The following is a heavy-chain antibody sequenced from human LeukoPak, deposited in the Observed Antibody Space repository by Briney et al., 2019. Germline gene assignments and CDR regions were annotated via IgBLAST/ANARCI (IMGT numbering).Heavy chain of an antibody. J-gene: IGHJ6*02. D-gene: IGHD2-2*01. CDR3: ARHRGGYCSSTSCRKDMDV. CDR2: IYYSGST. CDR1: GGSISSSSYY. V-gene: IGHV4-39*01. Sequence: SETLSLTCTVSGGSISSSSYYWGWIRQPPGKGPEWIGSIYYSGSTYYNPSLKSRVTISVDTSKNQFSLKLSSVTAADTAVYYCARHRGGYCSSTSCRKDMDVWGQGTTVTVSS.